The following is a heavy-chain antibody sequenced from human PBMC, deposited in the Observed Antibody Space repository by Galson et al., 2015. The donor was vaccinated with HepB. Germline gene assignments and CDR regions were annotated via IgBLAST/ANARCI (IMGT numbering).Heavy chain of an antibody. J-gene: IGHJ3*02. Sequence: SCKASGYTFPSYGISWVRQAPGQGLEWMGWISAYNGNTNYAQKLQGRVTMTTDTSTSTAYMELRSLRSDDTAVYYCASLTGFRELFIDAFDIWGQGTMVTVSS. D-gene: IGHD3-10*02. CDR3: ASLTGFRELFIDAFDI. CDR1: GYTFPSYG. CDR2: ISAYNGNT. V-gene: IGHV1-18*04.